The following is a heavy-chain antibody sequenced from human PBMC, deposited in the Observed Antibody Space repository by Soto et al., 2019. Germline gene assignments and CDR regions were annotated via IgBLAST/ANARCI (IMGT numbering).Heavy chain of an antibody. J-gene: IGHJ6*02. Sequence: SVKVSCKASGGTFSSYAISWVRHAPGQGLEWMGGIIPIFGTANYAQKFQGRVTITADESTSTAYMELSSLRSEDTAVYYCARVRNSQVYYYYYGVDVWGQGTTVTVSS. CDR2: IIPIFGTA. CDR3: ARVRNSQVYYYYYGVDV. V-gene: IGHV1-69*13. CDR1: GGTFSSYA.